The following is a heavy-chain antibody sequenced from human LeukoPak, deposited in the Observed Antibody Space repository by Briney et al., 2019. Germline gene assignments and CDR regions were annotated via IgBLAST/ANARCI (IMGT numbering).Heavy chain of an antibody. V-gene: IGHV3-23*01. D-gene: IGHD3-3*01. J-gene: IGHJ6*04. CDR1: GFTFSSYA. CDR3: ARPLNYDFWSGYYYSLDV. Sequence: GGSLRLSCAASGFTFSSYAMSWVRQAPGKGLELVSAISGSGGSTYYADSVKGRFTISRDNAKNSLYLQMNSLRAEDTAVYYCARPLNYDFWSGYYYSLDVWGKGTTVTVSS. CDR2: ISGSGGST.